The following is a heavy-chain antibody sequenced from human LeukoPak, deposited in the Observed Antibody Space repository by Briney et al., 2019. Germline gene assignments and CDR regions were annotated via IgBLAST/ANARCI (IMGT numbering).Heavy chain of an antibody. D-gene: IGHD3-16*01. J-gene: IGHJ4*02. CDR1: GFTFSSYW. CDR3: TTDYVWGSYEVY. CDR2: IKQDGSEK. Sequence: GGSLRLSCAASGFTFSSYWMSWVRQAPGKGLEWVANIKQDGSEKYYVDSVKGRFTISRDNAKNTLYLQMNSLKTEDTAVYYCTTDYVWGSYEVYWGQGTLVTVSS. V-gene: IGHV3-7*03.